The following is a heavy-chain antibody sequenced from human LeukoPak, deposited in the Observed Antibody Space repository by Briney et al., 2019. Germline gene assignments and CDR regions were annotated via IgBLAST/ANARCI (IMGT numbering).Heavy chain of an antibody. Sequence: SGPALVEPTQTLTLTCTFSGFSLSTSGMRVSWIRQPPGKALEWLARIDWDDDKFYSTSLKTRLTISKDTPKNQVVLTMTNMDPVDTATYYCARMIRGTSGYYFDYWGQGSLVTVSS. CDR1: GFSLSTSGMR. J-gene: IGHJ4*02. CDR2: IDWDDDK. CDR3: ARMIRGTSGYYFDY. V-gene: IGHV2-70*04. D-gene: IGHD3-22*01.